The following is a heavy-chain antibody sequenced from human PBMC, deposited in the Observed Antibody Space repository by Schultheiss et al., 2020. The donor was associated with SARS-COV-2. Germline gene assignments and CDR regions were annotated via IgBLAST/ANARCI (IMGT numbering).Heavy chain of an antibody. CDR1: GYSFTSYW. V-gene: IGHV5-51*01. J-gene: IGHJ4*02. Sequence: GESLKISCKGSGYSFTSYWIGWVRQMPGKGLEWMGIIYPGDSDTRYSPSFQVQVTISADKSISTAYLQWSSLKASDTAMYYCARLIEGPTVTAPFDYWGQGTLVTVSS. CDR2: IYPGDSDT. CDR3: ARLIEGPTVTAPFDY. D-gene: IGHD4-17*01.